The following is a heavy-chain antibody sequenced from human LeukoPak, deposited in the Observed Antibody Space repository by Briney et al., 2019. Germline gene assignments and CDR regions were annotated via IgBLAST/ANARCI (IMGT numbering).Heavy chain of an antibody. D-gene: IGHD6-19*01. CDR1: GGSFSSNSYY. J-gene: IGHJ4*02. Sequence: SETLSLTCTVSGGSFSSNSYYWSWVRQPPGKGLEWIGFIDYTGSANYNPSLKSRVTISLDTSKNQFSVKVMSVTAADTAVYYCARIPVAKTFDYWGQGTLVTVSS. CDR2: IDYTGSA. CDR3: ARIPVAKTFDY. V-gene: IGHV4-61*01.